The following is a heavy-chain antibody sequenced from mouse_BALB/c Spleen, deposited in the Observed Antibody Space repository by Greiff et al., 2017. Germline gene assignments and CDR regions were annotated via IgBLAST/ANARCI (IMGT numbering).Heavy chain of an antibody. CDR1: GFNIKDYY. D-gene: IGHD1-1*01. CDR2: IDPENGDT. J-gene: IGHJ4*01. CDR3: NGYYGSSWDYAMDY. V-gene: IGHV14-4*02. Sequence: VQLQQSGAELVRSGASVKLSCTASGFNIKDYYMHWVKQRPEQGLEWIGWIDPENGDTEYAPKFQGKATMTADTSSNTAYLQLSSLTSEDTAVYYCNGYYGSSWDYAMDYWGQGTSVTVSS.